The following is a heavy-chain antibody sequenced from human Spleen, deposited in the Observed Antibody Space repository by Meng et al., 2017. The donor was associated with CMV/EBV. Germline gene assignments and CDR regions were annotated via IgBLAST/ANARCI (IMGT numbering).Heavy chain of an antibody. CDR2: TYYSSKWYN. CDR1: GDSVSSNSAA. J-gene: IGHJ2*01. D-gene: IGHD1-7*01. Sequence: ISGDSVSSNSAAWNWIRQSPSRGIEWLGRTYYSSKWYNDYAVSVKSRITINPGISKNQFSLQLNSVTPEDTAVYYCARGTLRQWYFDLWGRGTLVTVSS. CDR3: ARGTLRQWYFDL. V-gene: IGHV6-1*01.